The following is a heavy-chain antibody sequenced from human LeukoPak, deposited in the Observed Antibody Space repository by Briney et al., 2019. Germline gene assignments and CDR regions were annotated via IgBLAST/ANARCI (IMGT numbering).Heavy chain of an antibody. Sequence: SVKVSCKASGGTFSSYAISWVRQAPGQGLEWMGGIIPIFGTANYAQKFQGRVTITADKSTSTAYMELSSLRSEDTAVYYCARERRSGGSCYLRQPNWFDPWGQGTLVTVSS. V-gene: IGHV1-69*06. CDR3: ARERRSGGSCYLRQPNWFDP. CDR1: GGTFSSYA. CDR2: IIPIFGTA. D-gene: IGHD2-15*01. J-gene: IGHJ5*02.